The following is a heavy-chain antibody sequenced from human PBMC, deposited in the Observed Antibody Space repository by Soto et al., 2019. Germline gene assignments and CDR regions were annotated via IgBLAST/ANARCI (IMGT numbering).Heavy chain of an antibody. CDR1: GGSISTSGYS. CDR3: ARGIAPRIAARRGFDY. Sequence: SETLSLTCTVSGGSISTSGYSWGWIRRPPGRGLEWIGNISYSGSTYYNPSLKSRVTMSVDTSKNQFSLKLSSVTAADAAVYYCARGIAPRIAARRGFDYWGQGTLVTVSS. CDR2: ISYSGST. V-gene: IGHV4-39*07. D-gene: IGHD6-6*01. J-gene: IGHJ4*02.